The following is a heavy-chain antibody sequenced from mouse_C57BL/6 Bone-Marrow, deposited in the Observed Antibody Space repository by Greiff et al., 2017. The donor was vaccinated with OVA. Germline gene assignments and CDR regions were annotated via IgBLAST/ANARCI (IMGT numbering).Heavy chain of an antibody. J-gene: IGHJ3*01. Sequence: QVQLQQPGAELVKPGASVKMSCKASGYTFTSYWITWVKQRPGQGLEWIGEIYPRSGNTYYNEKFKGKATLTADKSSSTAYMELRSLTSEDSAVYFCARSDSNYGGAYWGQGTLVTVSA. D-gene: IGHD2-5*01. V-gene: IGHV1-55*01. CDR3: ARSDSNYGGAY. CDR1: GYTFTSYW. CDR2: IYPRSGNT.